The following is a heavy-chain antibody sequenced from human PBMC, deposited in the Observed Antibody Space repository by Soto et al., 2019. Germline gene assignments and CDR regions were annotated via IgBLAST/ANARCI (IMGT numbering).Heavy chain of an antibody. J-gene: IGHJ3*02. D-gene: IGHD2-15*01. CDR3: ARHSRGGRTHAFDI. Sequence: ASVKVSCKASGGTFSNSGISWVRQAPGQGLEWMGGIIPIFDTTNYAQKLQGRITIIADESTNTVYMELSNLRSADTGVYYCARHSRGGRTHAFDIWGQGTMVTVSS. CDR1: GGTFSNSG. CDR2: IIPIFDTT. V-gene: IGHV1-69*13.